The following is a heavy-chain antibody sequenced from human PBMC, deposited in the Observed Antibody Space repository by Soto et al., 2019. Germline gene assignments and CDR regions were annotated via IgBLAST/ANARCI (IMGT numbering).Heavy chain of an antibody. V-gene: IGHV3-33*01. CDR3: ARDGGIAARHFDY. D-gene: IGHD6-6*01. CDR1: GFTFSSYG. CDR2: IWYDGSNK. Sequence: VQLVESGGGVVQPGRSLRLSCAASGFTFSSYGMHWVRQAPGKGLEWVAVIWYDGSNKYYADSVKGRFTISRDNSKNTLYLQMNSLRAEDTAVYYCARDGGIAARHFDYWGQGTLVTVSS. J-gene: IGHJ4*02.